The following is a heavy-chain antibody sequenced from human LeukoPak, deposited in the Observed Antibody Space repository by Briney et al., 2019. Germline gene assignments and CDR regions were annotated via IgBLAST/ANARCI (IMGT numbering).Heavy chain of an antibody. J-gene: IGHJ1*01. CDR1: GFTISSYW. CDR2: IKQDGSEK. V-gene: IGHV3-7*01. CDR3: AREPPGGYSSSWYLTSYFHH. Sequence: GGSLRLSCAASGFTISSYWMSWVRQAPGKGLEWVANIKQDGSEKYYVDSVEGRFTISRDNAKNFLYLQMDSLRDDDTAVYFCAREPPGGYSSSWYLTSYFHHWGQGTLVTVSS. D-gene: IGHD6-13*01.